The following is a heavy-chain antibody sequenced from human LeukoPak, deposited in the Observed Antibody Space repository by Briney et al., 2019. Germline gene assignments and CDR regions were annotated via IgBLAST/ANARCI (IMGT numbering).Heavy chain of an antibody. CDR1: GFTFSSYW. Sequence: GGSLRLSCAASGFTFSSYWMHWVRQAPGKGLEWVAVIADHGNDRQYADSVEGRFTISRDNSKNTLYLQMDSLRAEDTAVYYCARNRFNLFSYYFEYWGQGTLVTVPS. V-gene: IGHV3-30-3*01. CDR3: ARNRFNLFSYYFEY. CDR2: IADHGNDR. D-gene: IGHD3-3*01. J-gene: IGHJ4*02.